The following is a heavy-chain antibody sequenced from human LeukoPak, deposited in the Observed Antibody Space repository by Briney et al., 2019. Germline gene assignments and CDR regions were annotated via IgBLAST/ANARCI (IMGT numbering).Heavy chain of an antibody. CDR2: ITGSGANT. Sequence: PGGSLRLSCAASGFDVYNFNMNWVRQAPGKGLEWVSGITGSGANTYYADSVKGRFTISRDNSKNTLYLRMNSLRAEDTAVYYCYYYDSSGFYPQTKIDYWGQGTLVTVSS. V-gene: IGHV3-23*01. J-gene: IGHJ4*02. D-gene: IGHD3-22*01. CDR1: GFDVYNFN. CDR3: YYYDSSGFYPQTKIDY.